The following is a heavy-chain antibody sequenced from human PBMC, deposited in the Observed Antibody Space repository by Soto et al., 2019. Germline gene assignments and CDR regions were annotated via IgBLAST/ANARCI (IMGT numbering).Heavy chain of an antibody. CDR2: IYYSGST. CDR1: GGSISSYY. Sequence: SETLSLTCTVSGGSISSYYWSWIRQPPGKGLEWIGYIYYSGSTNYNPSLKSRVTISVDTSKNQFSLKLSSVTAADTAVYYCASGYYYGSGSYMYYYGMDVWGQGTTVTVSS. V-gene: IGHV4-59*01. D-gene: IGHD3-10*01. CDR3: ASGYYYGSGSYMYYYGMDV. J-gene: IGHJ6*02.